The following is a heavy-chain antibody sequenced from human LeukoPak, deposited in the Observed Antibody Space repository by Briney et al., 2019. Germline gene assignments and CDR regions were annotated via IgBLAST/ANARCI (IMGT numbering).Heavy chain of an antibody. CDR2: IAVDGGSE. CDR3: ARSTDAN. Sequence: PGGSLRLSCAASGFTFSSYAMHWVRQAPGKGLEWVAVIAVDGGSEYYADSVKGRFTISRDNSKNTLFLQMNSLRVEDTAVYYCARSTDANWGQGTLVTVSS. V-gene: IGHV3-30*01. J-gene: IGHJ4*02. CDR1: GFTFSSYA.